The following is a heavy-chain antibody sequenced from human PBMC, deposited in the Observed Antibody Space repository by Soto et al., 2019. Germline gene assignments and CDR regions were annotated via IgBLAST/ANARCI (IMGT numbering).Heavy chain of an antibody. CDR2: IIPIHGTT. D-gene: IGHD3-16*01. Sequence: QMEQSGAEVRKPGSSVKVSCKPSGGSLTSYPMAWVRQAPGQGFEWMGGIIPIHGTTEYAQKFQGRVTITADESTNRATLELTGLTSVDTSVYYCARGWGLVSWGQGTFVTVSS. CDR1: GGSLTSYP. CDR3: ARGWGLVS. V-gene: IGHV1-69*01. J-gene: IGHJ4*02.